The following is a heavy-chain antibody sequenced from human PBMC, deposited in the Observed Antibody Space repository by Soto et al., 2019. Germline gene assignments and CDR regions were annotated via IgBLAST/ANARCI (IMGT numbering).Heavy chain of an antibody. CDR3: ARHAYYESGTSHLSH. D-gene: IGHD3-10*01. V-gene: IGHV5-10-1*01. CDR1: GYSFTNYW. J-gene: IGHJ4*02. CDR2: IDPSDSYT. Sequence: GESLKISCNGSGYSFTNYWISLILQMPGKGLEWMGKIDPSDSYTKYNPSFQGHVTISADKSISTAHLQWSSLEASDAAMYYCARHAYYESGTSHLSHWGQGSLVTVSS.